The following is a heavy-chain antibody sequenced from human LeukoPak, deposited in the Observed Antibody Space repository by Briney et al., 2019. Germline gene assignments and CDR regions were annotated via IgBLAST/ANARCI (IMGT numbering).Heavy chain of an antibody. Sequence: GGSLRLSCADSRFTFSNYWMSWVRQAPGKGLEWVASIKRDGSEKYYVDSVKGRFTISRDNAKNSLYLQMNSLRAEDTAVYHCVREASGGTKGVSGTFDIWGQGTLVTVSS. CDR2: IKRDGSEK. D-gene: IGHD6-13*01. CDR1: RFTFSNYW. J-gene: IGHJ3*02. V-gene: IGHV3-7*01. CDR3: VREASGGTKGVSGTFDI.